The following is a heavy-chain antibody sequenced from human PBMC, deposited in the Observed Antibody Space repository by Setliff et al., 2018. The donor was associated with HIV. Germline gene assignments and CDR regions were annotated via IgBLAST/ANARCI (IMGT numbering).Heavy chain of an antibody. CDR1: GYSFTSYW. D-gene: IGHD3-22*01. Sequence: GESLKISCKSSGYSFTSYWIGWVRQMPGKGLEWMGIIYPGDSDTRYSPSFQGQVTISADKSISTAYLQWSSLKASDTATYYCARPYDSSGYSLDYWGQGTLVTVSS. J-gene: IGHJ4*02. CDR3: ARPYDSSGYSLDY. V-gene: IGHV5-51*01. CDR2: IYPGDSDT.